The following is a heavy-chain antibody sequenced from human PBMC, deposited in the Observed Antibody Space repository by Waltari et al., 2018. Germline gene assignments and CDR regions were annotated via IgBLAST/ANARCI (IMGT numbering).Heavy chain of an antibody. J-gene: IGHJ5*02. D-gene: IGHD3-22*01. Sequence: QVQLQESGPGLVKPSQTLSLTCTVSGGSISSGTYYWTWIRQPAGKGLEWMGISYSGDSDTKDRPSFQGQITIAVDKSISVAYLQWTSLKASDSGFYYCARGSGYRSDKWFAPWGQGTLVSVSS. CDR3: ARGSGYRSDKWFAP. CDR1: GGSISSGTYY. V-gene: IGHV4-61*02. CDR2: SYSGDSDT.